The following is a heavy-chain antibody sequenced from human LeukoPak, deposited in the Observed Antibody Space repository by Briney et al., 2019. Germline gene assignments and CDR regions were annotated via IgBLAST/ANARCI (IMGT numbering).Heavy chain of an antibody. CDR1: GGSITTTDFD. CDR3: ARFKGGTGFDY. CDR2: ISSSVKA. J-gene: IGHJ4*02. Sequence: PSETRSLTCAVSGGSITTTDFDWAWIRQPPGQGFEWIATISSSVKAYYYPSLMSRVTISVDTSKNQFSLDVTSVTAADTGLFYCARFKGGTGFDYWGRGILVIVS. D-gene: IGHD1-26*01. V-gene: IGHV4-39*01.